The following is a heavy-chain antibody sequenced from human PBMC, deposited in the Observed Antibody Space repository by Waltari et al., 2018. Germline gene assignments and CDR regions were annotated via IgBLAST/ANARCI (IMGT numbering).Heavy chain of an antibody. CDR1: GFTFSRYD. Sequence: EVQLVESGGGLVQPGGSLRPSCAASGFTFSRYDMHWVRQATGKGLEWVSAIGTAGDTYYPGSVKGRFTISRENAKNSLYLQMNSLGAEDTAVYYCARSPYVGYFDYWGQGTLVTVSS. CDR3: ARSPYVGYFDY. CDR2: IGTAGDT. V-gene: IGHV3-13*01. D-gene: IGHD1-26*01. J-gene: IGHJ4*02.